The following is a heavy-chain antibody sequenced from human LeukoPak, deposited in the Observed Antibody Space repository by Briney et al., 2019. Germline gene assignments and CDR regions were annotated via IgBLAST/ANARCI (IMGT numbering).Heavy chain of an antibody. CDR1: GFTLTSYS. J-gene: IGHJ6*03. Sequence: GGSLRLSCIASGFTLTSYSMTWVRQAPGKGLEWVSSISSGSSFIYYADSVKGRFIISRDNAKNSLYLQINSLRAEDTAVYYCARLTGRDYYYYYMDVWGTGTTVTVSS. CDR3: ARLTGRDYYYYYMDV. V-gene: IGHV3-21*01. CDR2: ISSGSSFI. D-gene: IGHD7-27*01.